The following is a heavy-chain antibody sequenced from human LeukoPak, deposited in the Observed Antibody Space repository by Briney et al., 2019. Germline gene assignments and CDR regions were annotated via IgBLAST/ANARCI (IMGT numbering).Heavy chain of an antibody. CDR3: ARRLPYFDY. J-gene: IGHJ4*02. CDR1: GFTFSSYA. V-gene: IGHV3-21*01. CDR2: IRGSGDST. Sequence: GGSLRLSCVASGFTFSSYAMNWVRQAPGKGLEWVSGIRGSGDSTYYADSVKGRFTISRDNAKNSLYLQMNSLRAEDTAVYYCARRLPYFDYWGQGTLVTVSS.